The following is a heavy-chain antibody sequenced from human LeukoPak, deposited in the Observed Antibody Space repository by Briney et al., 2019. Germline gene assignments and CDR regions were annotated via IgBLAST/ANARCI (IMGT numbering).Heavy chain of an antibody. CDR2: IYTSGST. V-gene: IGHV4-61*02. D-gene: IGHD3-16*02. Sequence: SQTLSLTCTVSGGSIGSGSYYWSWIRQPAGKGLEWIGRIYTSGSTNYNPSLKSRVTISVDTSKNQFCLKLSSVTAADTAVYYCAREAFGGVIAPCFDYWGQGTLVTVSS. CDR1: GGSIGSGSYY. J-gene: IGHJ4*02. CDR3: AREAFGGVIAPCFDY.